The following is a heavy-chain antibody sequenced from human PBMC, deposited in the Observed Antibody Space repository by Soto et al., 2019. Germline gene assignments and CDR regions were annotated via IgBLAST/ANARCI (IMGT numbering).Heavy chain of an antibody. CDR1: GFTFSSYA. Sequence: GGSLRLSCAASGFTFSSYAMHWVRQAPGKGLEWVAVISYDGSNKYYADSVKGRFTISRDNSKNTLYLQMNSLRAEDTAVYYCARVPYSSSQDYWGQGTLVTVSS. D-gene: IGHD6-13*01. J-gene: IGHJ4*02. CDR2: ISYDGSNK. CDR3: ARVPYSSSQDY. V-gene: IGHV3-30-3*01.